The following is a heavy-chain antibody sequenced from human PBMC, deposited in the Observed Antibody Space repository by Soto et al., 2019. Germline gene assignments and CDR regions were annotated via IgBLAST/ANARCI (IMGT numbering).Heavy chain of an antibody. J-gene: IGHJ4*02. CDR2: ISRDGINT. CDR3: ARGNLSFDFES. CDR1: RFSFGSFG. V-gene: IGHV3-30*03. Sequence: QIQLVESGGGVVQPGGSLRLSCGASRFSFGSFGVHWVRQAPGKGLEWVAFISRDGINTFYGDSVKGRFTLSRDNSRNTAYLQMTALRKDDTAHYFCARGNLSFDFESGGQGTLVIVSS.